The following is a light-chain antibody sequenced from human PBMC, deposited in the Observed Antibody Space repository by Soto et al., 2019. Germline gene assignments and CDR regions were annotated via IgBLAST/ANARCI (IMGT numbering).Light chain of an antibody. Sequence: DIQMTQSPSSLSASVGDRVSITCQASHHVNKYLTWYQQKPGKAPNLLIYDVSKLKTGVASRFSGSGSGTQFTLTITNLHPEDFATYYCQHHDVAPYTFGQGTRLDIK. CDR3: QHHDVAPYT. J-gene: IGKJ2*01. V-gene: IGKV1-33*01. CDR2: DVS. CDR1: HHVNKY.